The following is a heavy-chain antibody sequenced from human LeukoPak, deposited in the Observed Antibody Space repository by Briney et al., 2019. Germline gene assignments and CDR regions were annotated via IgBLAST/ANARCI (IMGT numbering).Heavy chain of an antibody. V-gene: IGHV1-18*01. J-gene: IGHJ4*02. CDR3: ARDGSFYYDTSGYFYGFDN. CDR2: ISAYNGNT. CDR1: GYTFTSYG. D-gene: IGHD3-22*01. Sequence: ASVKVSCKASGYTFTSYGISWVRQAPGQGLEWMGWISAYNGNTNYAQKLQGRVTMTTDTSTSTAYMELRSLRSDDTAVYYCARDGSFYYDTSGYFYGFDNWGQGTLVTVSS.